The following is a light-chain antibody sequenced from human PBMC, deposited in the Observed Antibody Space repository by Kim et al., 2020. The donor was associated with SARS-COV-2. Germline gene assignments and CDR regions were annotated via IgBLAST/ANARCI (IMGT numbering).Light chain of an antibody. CDR3: YSAADNKGV. Sequence: VSPGQTARITCPGDVLAKKYARWFQQKPGPAPVLVIYKDSERPSGIPERFSGSSSGTTVTLTISGAQVEDEADYYCYSAADNKGVFGTGTKVTVL. V-gene: IGLV3-27*01. J-gene: IGLJ1*01. CDR1: VLAKKY. CDR2: KDS.